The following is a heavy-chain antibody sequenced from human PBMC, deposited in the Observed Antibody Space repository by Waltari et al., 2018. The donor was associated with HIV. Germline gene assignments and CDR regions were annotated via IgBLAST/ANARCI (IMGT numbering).Heavy chain of an antibody. D-gene: IGHD2-15*01. Sequence: VQLVESGGGSIKTGGSLRLSCTASGFSVSNHWMDWVRHGPGKGLVWVARLNSDGSSRNYADAVKGRFGISRDNARNTVYLQLNSLRVDDTAMYFCARASHYIEFSTFDGDYYFDVWGRGTRVAVSS. V-gene: IGHV3-74*01. CDR2: LNSDGSSR. CDR3: ARASHYIEFSTFDGDYYFDV. CDR1: GFSVSNHW. J-gene: IGHJ4*02.